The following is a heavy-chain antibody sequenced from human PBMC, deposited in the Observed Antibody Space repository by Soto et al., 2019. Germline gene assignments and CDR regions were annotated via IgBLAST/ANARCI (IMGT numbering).Heavy chain of an antibody. Sequence: QVQLQESGPGLVKPSQTLSLTCTVSGGSISSGGYYWSWIRQHPGKGLEWIGYIYYSGSTYYNPSLKSRVTISVDTSKNQFSLKLSSVTAEDTAVYYCARAGKVTDYYYYGMDVWGQGTTVTVSS. CDR1: GGSISSGGYY. V-gene: IGHV4-31*03. D-gene: IGHD4-4*01. CDR3: ARAGKVTDYYYYGMDV. J-gene: IGHJ6*02. CDR2: IYYSGST.